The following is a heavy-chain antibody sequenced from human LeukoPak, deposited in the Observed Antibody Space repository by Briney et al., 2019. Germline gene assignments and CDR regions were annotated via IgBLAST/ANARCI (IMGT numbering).Heavy chain of an antibody. CDR3: ATSNLRWTQLWHFDY. CDR2: IYYSGST. CDR1: GGSISSSSYY. V-gene: IGHV4-39*01. J-gene: IGHJ4*02. Sequence: SETLSLTCTVSGGSISSSSYYWGWIRQPPGKGLEWIGSIYYSGSTYYNPSLKSRVTISVDTSKNQFSLKLSSVTAADTAVYYCATSNLRWTQLWHFDYWGQGTLVTVSS. D-gene: IGHD5-18*01.